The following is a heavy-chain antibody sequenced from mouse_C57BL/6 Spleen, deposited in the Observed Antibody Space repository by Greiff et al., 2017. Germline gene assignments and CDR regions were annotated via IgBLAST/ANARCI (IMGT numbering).Heavy chain of an antibody. D-gene: IGHD3-2*01. Sequence: EVKVVESGPELVKPGASVKISCKASGYSFTGYYMNWVKQSPEKSLEWIGEINPSTGGTTYNQKFKAKATLTVDKSSSTAYMQLKSLTSEDSAVYYCARSTAYYYAMDYWGQGTSVTVSS. CDR1: GYSFTGYY. J-gene: IGHJ4*01. CDR2: INPSTGGT. V-gene: IGHV1-42*01. CDR3: ARSTAYYYAMDY.